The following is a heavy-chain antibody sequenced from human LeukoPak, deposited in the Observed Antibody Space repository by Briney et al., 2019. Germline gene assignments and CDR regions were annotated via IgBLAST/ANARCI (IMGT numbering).Heavy chain of an antibody. D-gene: IGHD2-15*01. V-gene: IGHV3-48*03. CDR2: VDAGATST. J-gene: IGHJ4*02. CDR1: GFPVNKYE. CDR3: VRGRLLRSMKYFDS. Sequence: GGSLRLSCAASGFPVNKYEIHWVRQAPGKGLEWISYVDAGATSTNYADSVWGRFTLSRDNAQNSVHLQMSSLRDEDTAVYYCVRGRLLRSMKYFDSWGQGAQVTVSS.